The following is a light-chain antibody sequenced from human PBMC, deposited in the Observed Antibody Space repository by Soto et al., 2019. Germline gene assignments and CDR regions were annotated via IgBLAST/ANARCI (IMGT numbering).Light chain of an antibody. CDR3: QQYYTMYT. V-gene: IGKV1-5*03. CDR1: QSIDNW. CDR2: KTS. Sequence: DIQMTQSPSTLSASVGDRVTITCRASQSIDNWLAWYQQKPGKAPKLLIYKTSSLGSGVPSRFSGSASVTEFTLTISSLQPDDFATYYCQQYYTMYTFGRGTKLEIK. J-gene: IGKJ2*01.